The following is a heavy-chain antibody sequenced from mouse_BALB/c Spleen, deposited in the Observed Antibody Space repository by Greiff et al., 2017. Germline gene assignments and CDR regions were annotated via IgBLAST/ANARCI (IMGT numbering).Heavy chain of an antibody. CDR3: ARYDYDGAY. V-gene: IGHV5-6*01. Sequence: EVKLVESGGDLVKPGGSLKLSCAASGFTFSSYGMSWVRQTPDKRLEWVATISSGGSYTYYPDSVKGRFTISRDNPKNTLFLQMTSLRSEDTAMYYCARYDYDGAYWGQGTLVTVSA. CDR1: GFTFSSYG. J-gene: IGHJ3*01. D-gene: IGHD2-4*01. CDR2: ISSGGSYT.